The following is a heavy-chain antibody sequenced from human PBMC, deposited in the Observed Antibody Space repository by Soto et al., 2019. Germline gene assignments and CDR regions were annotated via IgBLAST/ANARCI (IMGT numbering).Heavy chain of an antibody. D-gene: IGHD6-19*01. V-gene: IGHV3-30*18. Sequence: QVQVVESGGGVVQPGRSLRLSCAASGFTLSCCGMHWVRQAPGKGLEWVGVITYDGSEIQYGDSVKGPFTISRDSSENTVYLQMNSLRVEDSAVLYCAKEQSSGFYRVVDYWGQGTLVTVSP. CDR3: AKEQSSGFYRVVDY. J-gene: IGHJ4*02. CDR1: GFTLSCCG. CDR2: ITYDGSEI.